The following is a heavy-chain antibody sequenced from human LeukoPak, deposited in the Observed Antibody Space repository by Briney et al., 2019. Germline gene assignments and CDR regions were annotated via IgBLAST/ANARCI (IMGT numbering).Heavy chain of an antibody. CDR1: GFPFSNHG. Sequence: GGSLRLSCAASGFPFSNHGMHWVRQAPGKGLEWVAVIWYDGSNKYYADAVKGRFTISRDNSKNTVYLQMNSLRAEDTAVYYCARGSFSRLPGPPHGMDVWGQGTTATVSS. J-gene: IGHJ6*02. D-gene: IGHD2/OR15-2a*01. V-gene: IGHV3-33*01. CDR3: ARGSFSRLPGPPHGMDV. CDR2: IWYDGSNK.